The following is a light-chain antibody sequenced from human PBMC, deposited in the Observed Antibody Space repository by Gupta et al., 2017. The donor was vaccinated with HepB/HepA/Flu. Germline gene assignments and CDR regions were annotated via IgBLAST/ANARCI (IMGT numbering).Light chain of an antibody. CDR2: GAS. CDR3: QQYGSSPPYT. Sequence: EIVLTQPPGTLSLSPGERATLSCRPSQSVISSYLAWYQQKPGQAPRLLIYGASSRATGIPDRFSGSGSGTDFTLTISRREPEDFAVYYCQQYGSSPPYTFGQGTKLEIK. J-gene: IGKJ2*01. CDR1: QSVISSY. V-gene: IGKV3-20*01.